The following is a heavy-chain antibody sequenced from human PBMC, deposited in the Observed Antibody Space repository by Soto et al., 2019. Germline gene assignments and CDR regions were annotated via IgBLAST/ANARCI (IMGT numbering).Heavy chain of an antibody. CDR1: GFTFSTYA. CDR2: ISYDSTNK. V-gene: IGHV3-30-3*01. Sequence: QVQLVESGGGVVQPGRSLRLSCVASGFTFSTYAMHWVRQAPGKGLEWVAVISYDSTNKYYAESVKGRFTISRDNSKNTLYLQMNRLRAEDTAVFYCAREGSSYWGQGTPVIVSS. J-gene: IGHJ4*02. CDR3: AREGSSY.